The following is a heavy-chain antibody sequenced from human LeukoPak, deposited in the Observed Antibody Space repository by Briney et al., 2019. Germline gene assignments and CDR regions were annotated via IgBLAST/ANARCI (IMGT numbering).Heavy chain of an antibody. CDR1: GFTFNNYW. J-gene: IGHJ4*02. CDR2: INSDGTST. Sequence: PGGSLRLSCEGSGFTFNNYWMHWVRRGPGKGLVWVSRINSDGTSTTYAASVKGRFTISRDNAKNMLYLQMNSLRAEDTAVYYCARRSPIAGAGTRRLEDWGQGTLVTVSS. V-gene: IGHV3-74*01. CDR3: ARRSPIAGAGTRRLED. D-gene: IGHD6-13*01.